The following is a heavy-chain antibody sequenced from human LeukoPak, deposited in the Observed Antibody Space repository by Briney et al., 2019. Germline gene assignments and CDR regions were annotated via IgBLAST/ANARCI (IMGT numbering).Heavy chain of an antibody. D-gene: IGHD3-22*01. J-gene: IGHJ4*02. Sequence: GGSLRLSCAASGFTFSSYWMSWVRQAPGKGLEWVSSISSSSSYIYYADSVKGRFTISRDNAKNSLYLQMNSLRAEDTAVYYCARGEGGEYYYDSSGYYNTPYYWGQGTLVTVSS. CDR2: ISSSSSYI. CDR1: GFTFSSYW. V-gene: IGHV3-21*01. CDR3: ARGEGGEYYYDSSGYYNTPYY.